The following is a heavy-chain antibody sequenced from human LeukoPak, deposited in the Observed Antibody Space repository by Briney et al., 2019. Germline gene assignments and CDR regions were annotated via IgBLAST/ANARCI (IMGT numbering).Heavy chain of an antibody. CDR1: GGSFSGYY. V-gene: IGHV4-34*01. CDR3: ARGLSYSSSWYGSSYFQH. Sequence: SETLSLTCAVYGGSFSGYYWSWIRQPPGKGLEWIGEINHSGSTNYNPSLKSRGTISVDTSKNQFSLKLSSVTAADTAVYYCARGLSYSSSWYGSSYFQHWGQGTLVTVSS. D-gene: IGHD6-13*01. J-gene: IGHJ1*01. CDR2: INHSGST.